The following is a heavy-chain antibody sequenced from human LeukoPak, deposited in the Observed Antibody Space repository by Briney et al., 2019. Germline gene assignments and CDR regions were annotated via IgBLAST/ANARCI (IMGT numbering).Heavy chain of an antibody. D-gene: IGHD2-15*01. CDR1: GGTFSSYA. Sequence: ASVKVSCKASGGTFSSYAISWVRQAPGQGLEWMGGIIPIFGTANYAQKFQGRVTIIRDTSASTAYMELSSLRSEDTAVYYCARDSGSGQPYWYFDLWGRGTLVTVSS. J-gene: IGHJ2*01. CDR2: IIPIFGTA. V-gene: IGHV1-69*05. CDR3: ARDSGSGQPYWYFDL.